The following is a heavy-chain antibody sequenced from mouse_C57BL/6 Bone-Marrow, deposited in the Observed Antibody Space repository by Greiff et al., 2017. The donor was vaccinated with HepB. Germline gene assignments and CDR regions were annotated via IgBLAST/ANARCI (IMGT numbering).Heavy chain of an antibody. CDR2: IYPSDSET. V-gene: IGHV1-61*01. CDR1: GYTFTSYW. J-gene: IGHJ1*03. CDR3: ASTVVATDWYFDV. Sequence: VQLQQPGAELVRPGSSVKLSCKASGYTFTSYWMDWVKQRPGLGLEWIGNIYPSDSETHYNQKFKDKATLTVDKSSSTAYMQLSSLTSEDSAVYYCASTVVATDWYFDVWGTGTTVTVSA. D-gene: IGHD1-1*01.